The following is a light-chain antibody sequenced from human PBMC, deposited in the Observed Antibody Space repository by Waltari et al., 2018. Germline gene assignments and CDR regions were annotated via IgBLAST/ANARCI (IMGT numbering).Light chain of an antibody. J-gene: IGKJ4*01. CDR3: QERRNWPGT. CDR2: DVS. CDR1: QSVSTY. Sequence: EIVLTQSPDTLSLSPGESATLSCRASQSVSTYLAWYQQKPGQAPRLLMYDVSKRATGIPARFSASGSGTDFTHTISSLEPDDFAVYYCQERRNWPGTFGGGTKVEIK. V-gene: IGKV3-11*01.